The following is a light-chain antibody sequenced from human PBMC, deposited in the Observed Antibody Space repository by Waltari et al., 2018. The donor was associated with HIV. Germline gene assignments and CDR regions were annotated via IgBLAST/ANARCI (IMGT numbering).Light chain of an antibody. CDR1: SSNIGSYP. Sequence: QSVLTQSPSASGTPGQRVTISCSGGSSNIGSYPVSWYQQFPGTAPKRLIYGNNQRPSGFPDPFSCSKSGTSASLAISGLQSEDESDYYCATWDDSLNSPVFGGGTKLTVL. V-gene: IGLV1-44*01. CDR2: GNN. CDR3: ATWDDSLNSPV. J-gene: IGLJ3*02.